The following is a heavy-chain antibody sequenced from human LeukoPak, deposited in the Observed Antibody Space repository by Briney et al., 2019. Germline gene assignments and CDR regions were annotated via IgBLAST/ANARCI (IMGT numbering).Heavy chain of an antibody. Sequence: GGSLRLSCATSGFTFSTYTMNWVRQAPGKGLEWVSYISGSSSIIYYADSVKGRVTISRDNAKNSLYLQMNSLRAEDTAVYYCATDQPGRGGSYNYWGQGTLVTVSS. J-gene: IGHJ4*02. CDR2: ISGSSSII. CDR3: ATDQPGRGGSYNY. D-gene: IGHD1-26*01. V-gene: IGHV3-48*04. CDR1: GFTFSTYT.